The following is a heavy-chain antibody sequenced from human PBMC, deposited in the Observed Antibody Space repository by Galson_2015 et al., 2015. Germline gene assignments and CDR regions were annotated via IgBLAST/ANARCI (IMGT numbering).Heavy chain of an antibody. CDR2: INTNTGNP. Sequence: SVKVSCKASGYTFTSYAMNWVRQAPGQGLEWMGWINTNTGNPTYAQGFTGRFVFSLDTSVSTAYLQISSLKAEDTAVYYCASHGDTLYYYYYYYGMDVWGQGTTVTVSS. CDR3: ASHGDTLYYYYYYYGMDV. V-gene: IGHV7-4-1*02. CDR1: GYTFTSYA. D-gene: IGHD4-17*01. J-gene: IGHJ6*02.